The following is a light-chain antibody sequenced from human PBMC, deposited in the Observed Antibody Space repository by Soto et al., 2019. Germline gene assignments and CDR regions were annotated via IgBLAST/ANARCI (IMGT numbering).Light chain of an antibody. Sequence: DIKMTQSPSSLSASVGDRVTITCRASQSISNDLYWYQQKPEKAPKLLIYAASSLQGGVPSRFSGSGSGKDFTLTISSLQPEDFATYYCQQLGNYPLTFGGGTKVEI. CDR1: QSISND. J-gene: IGKJ4*01. CDR3: QQLGNYPLT. V-gene: IGKV1-39*01. CDR2: AAS.